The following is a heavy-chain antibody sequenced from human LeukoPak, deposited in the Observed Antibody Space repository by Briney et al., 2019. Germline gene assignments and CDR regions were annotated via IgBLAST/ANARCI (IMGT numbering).Heavy chain of an antibody. J-gene: IGHJ4*02. CDR2: VKQDGSEK. Sequence: GGSLRLSCAASGFTFSNYWMSWVRQAPGKGLEWVANVKQDGSEKYYVDSVKGRFTASRDNAKNSLYLQMNSLRAEDTAVYYCAKDRGRDIAAAGTFYFDYWGQGTLVTVSS. CDR1: GFTFSNYW. CDR3: AKDRGRDIAAAGTFYFDY. D-gene: IGHD6-13*01. V-gene: IGHV3-7*05.